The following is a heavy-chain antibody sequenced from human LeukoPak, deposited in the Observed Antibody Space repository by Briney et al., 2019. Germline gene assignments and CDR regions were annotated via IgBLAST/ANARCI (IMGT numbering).Heavy chain of an antibody. V-gene: IGHV1-46*01. Sequence: ASVKVSCKASGYTFTSYYMHWVRQAPGQGLEWMGIINPSGGSTSYAQKFQGRVTMTRDTSTSTVYMELSSLRSEDTAVYYCARDGAEWLRFGQGSMDVWGQGTTVTVSS. CDR2: INPSGGST. CDR1: GYTFTSYY. D-gene: IGHD5-12*01. J-gene: IGHJ6*02. CDR3: ARDGAEWLRFGQGSMDV.